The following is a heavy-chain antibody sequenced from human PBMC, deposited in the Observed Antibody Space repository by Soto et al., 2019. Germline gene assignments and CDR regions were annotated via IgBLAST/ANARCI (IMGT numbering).Heavy chain of an antibody. CDR1: GYTFTSYG. Sequence: QVQLVQSGAEVKKPGASVQVSCKASGYTFTSYGISWVRQAPGQGLEWMGWISAYNGNTNYAQKLQGRVTMTTDTSTSTAYKELRSLRADDTAVYYCARGGGITMVRGDYYYYGMDVWGQGTTVTVSS. V-gene: IGHV1-18*01. CDR2: ISAYNGNT. J-gene: IGHJ6*02. D-gene: IGHD3-10*01. CDR3: ARGGGITMVRGDYYYYGMDV.